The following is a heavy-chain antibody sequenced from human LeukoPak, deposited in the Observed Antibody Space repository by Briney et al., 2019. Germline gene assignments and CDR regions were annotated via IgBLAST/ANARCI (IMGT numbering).Heavy chain of an antibody. Sequence: ASVTVSCKASGYTFTSYGISWVRQAPGQGLEWMGWISAYNGNTNYAQKLQGRVTMTTDTSTSTAYMELRSLRSDDTAVYYCARGPNHDYYYYYYYYMDVWGKGTTVTVSS. V-gene: IGHV1-18*01. CDR1: GYTFTSYG. D-gene: IGHD4-11*01. J-gene: IGHJ6*03. CDR2: ISAYNGNT. CDR3: ARGPNHDYYYYYYYYMDV.